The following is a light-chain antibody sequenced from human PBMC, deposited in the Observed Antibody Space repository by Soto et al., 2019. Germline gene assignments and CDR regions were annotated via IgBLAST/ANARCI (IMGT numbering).Light chain of an antibody. CDR2: AAS. CDR1: QGISSY. J-gene: IGKJ1*01. V-gene: IGKV1-8*01. CDR3: QQYNSYS. Sequence: IRMTQSPSSFSASTGDRVTITCRASQGISSYLAWYQQKPGKAPKLLIYAASTLQSGVPSRFSGSGSGTEFTLTISSLQPDDFATYYCQQYNSYSFGQGTKVDIK.